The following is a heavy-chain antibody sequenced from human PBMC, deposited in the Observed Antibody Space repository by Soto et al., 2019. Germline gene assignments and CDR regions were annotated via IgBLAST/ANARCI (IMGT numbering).Heavy chain of an antibody. Sequence: QVQLVQSGAEVKKPGSSVKVSCKAYGGTFSSYASSWVRQAPGQGLEWMGGIIPIFGTANHAQKFQGRVTITADESTSTAYMELSSLRSEDTAVYYCARFGSGWYRGDYWGQGTLVTVSS. CDR2: IIPIFGTA. CDR3: ARFGSGWYRGDY. CDR1: GGTFSSYA. J-gene: IGHJ4*02. V-gene: IGHV1-69*01. D-gene: IGHD6-19*01.